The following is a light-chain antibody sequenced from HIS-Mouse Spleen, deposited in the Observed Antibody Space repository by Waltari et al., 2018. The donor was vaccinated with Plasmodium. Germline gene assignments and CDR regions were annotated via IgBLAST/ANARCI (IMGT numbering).Light chain of an antibody. CDR1: QSVLYSSKNKNY. J-gene: IGKJ2*01. Sequence: DIVMTQSPDSLAVSLGERATINCKSSQSVLYSSKNKNYLAWYQQKPGKPPKLLIYWASTRESGVPDRFSGSGSGTDFTLTISSLQAEDVAVYYCQQYYSTPYTFGQGTNLEIK. CDR2: WAS. CDR3: QQYYSTPYT. V-gene: IGKV4-1*01.